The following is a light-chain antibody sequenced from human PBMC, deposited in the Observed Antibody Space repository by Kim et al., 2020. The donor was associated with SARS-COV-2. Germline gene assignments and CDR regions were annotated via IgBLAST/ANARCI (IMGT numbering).Light chain of an antibody. CDR1: QGVSSD. CDR3: QQYNNWPPWT. J-gene: IGKJ1*01. CDR2: GAS. V-gene: IGKV3-15*01. Sequence: PGERATPSCRASQGVSSDLAWYQQTPGQAPRLLIYGASTRATGIPARFSGSGSGTEFTLTISSLQSEDFAVYYCQQYNNWPPWTFGQGTKVDIK.